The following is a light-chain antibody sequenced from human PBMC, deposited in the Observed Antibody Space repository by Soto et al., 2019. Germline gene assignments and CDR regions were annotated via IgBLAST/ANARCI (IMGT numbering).Light chain of an antibody. J-gene: IGKJ5*01. Sequence: EIVLTQTPLLSPVTLGQPASISCRSSRSLVASDGNAYLTWLHQRPGQPPRPLIYKVSQRLSGVPDRFSGSGAGTDFTLHISRVEAEDVGTYFCMQATQSRTFGQGTRLEIK. CDR2: KVS. CDR1: RSLVASDGNAY. CDR3: MQATQSRT. V-gene: IGKV2-24*01.